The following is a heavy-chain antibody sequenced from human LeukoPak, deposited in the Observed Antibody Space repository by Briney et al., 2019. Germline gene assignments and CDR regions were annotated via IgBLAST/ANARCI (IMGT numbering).Heavy chain of an antibody. D-gene: IGHD6-19*01. CDR1: GFNFRIFG. V-gene: IGHV3-21*01. CDR3: AKDVTVAGFDY. CDR2: VSSGGDFR. Sequence: GGSLRLSCAASGFNFRIFGTNWVRQAPGKGLEWISSVSSGGDFRYYADSVRGRFTISRDNANNSLYLQMNSLRIDDTAVYYCAKDVTVAGFDYWGQGALVTVSS. J-gene: IGHJ4*02.